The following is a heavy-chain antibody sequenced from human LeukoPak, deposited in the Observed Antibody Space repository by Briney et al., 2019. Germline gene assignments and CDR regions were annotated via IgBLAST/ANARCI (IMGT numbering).Heavy chain of an antibody. D-gene: IGHD3-3*01. CDR2: IYTSGST. CDR3: ARGLEWEDDAFDI. Sequence: PSQTLSLTCTVSGGSISSGSYYWSWIRQPAGKGLEWIGRIYTSGSTNENPALRSLVTISENTTKNQFSLKLSPVTAEDTAVYYCARGLEWEDDAFDIWGQGTMVTVSS. V-gene: IGHV4-61*02. J-gene: IGHJ3*02. CDR1: GGSISSGSYY.